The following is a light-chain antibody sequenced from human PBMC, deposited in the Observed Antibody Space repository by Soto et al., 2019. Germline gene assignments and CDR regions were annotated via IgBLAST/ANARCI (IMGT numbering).Light chain of an antibody. CDR1: QSVSSSY. CDR3: QQYGSSPLT. V-gene: IGKV3-20*01. J-gene: IGKJ4*01. Sequence: EIVLTQSPGTLPLSPGERATLSCRASQSVSSSYLAWCQQKPGQAPRLLIYGASSRVTGIPDRFSGSGSGTDFTLTISRLEPEDFAVYYCQQYGSSPLTFGGGTKVDIK. CDR2: GAS.